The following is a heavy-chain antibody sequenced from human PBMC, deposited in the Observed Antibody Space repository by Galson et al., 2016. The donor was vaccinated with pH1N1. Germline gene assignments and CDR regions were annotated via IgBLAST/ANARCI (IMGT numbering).Heavy chain of an antibody. CDR2: IIPIFNTA. Sequence: SVKVSCKASGGTFGSYGINWVRQAPGQGLEWMGGIIPIFNTAKYAQNFQGRVTITADESTTTAYMELSSLRSDDTAVYFCAREDYYDTDLSDWYFDLWGRGTLLTVSP. D-gene: IGHD3-22*01. CDR1: GGTFGSYG. CDR3: AREDYYDTDLSDWYFDL. J-gene: IGHJ2*01. V-gene: IGHV1-69*13.